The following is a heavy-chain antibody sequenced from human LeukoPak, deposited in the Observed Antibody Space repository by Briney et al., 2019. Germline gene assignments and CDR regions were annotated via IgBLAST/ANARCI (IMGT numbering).Heavy chain of an antibody. D-gene: IGHD6-13*01. J-gene: IGHJ5*02. CDR1: GFTFSSYA. Sequence: GGSLRLSCAASGFTFSSYAMSWVRQAPGKGLEWVSVISGSGGSTYYADSVKGRFTISRDNSKNTLYLQMTSLRAADTAVYYCASIAAAGTRFDPWGQGTLVTVSS. V-gene: IGHV3-23*01. CDR3: ASIAAAGTRFDP. CDR2: ISGSGGST.